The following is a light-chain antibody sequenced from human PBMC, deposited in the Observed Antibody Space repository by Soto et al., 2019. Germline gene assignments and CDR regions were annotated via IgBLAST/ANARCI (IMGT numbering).Light chain of an antibody. J-gene: IGKJ5*01. V-gene: IGKV3-20*01. CDR1: QSVSSTY. Sequence: EIVFTQSPGTLSLSPGERVTLSCRAIQSVSSTYLIWYQQKPGQAPRLLIYGASSRATGVPDRFSGSGSGTDFTLTISSLEPEDFAVYYCQQYSSSRAITFGQGTRLEI. CDR3: QQYSSSRAIT. CDR2: GAS.